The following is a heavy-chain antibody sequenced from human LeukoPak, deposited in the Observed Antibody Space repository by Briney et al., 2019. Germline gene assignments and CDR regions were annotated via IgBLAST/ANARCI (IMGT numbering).Heavy chain of an antibody. CDR1: GFTFSSYS. V-gene: IGHV3-21*01. D-gene: IGHD6-13*01. Sequence: GGSLRLSCAASGFTFSSYSMNWVRQAPGKGLEWVSSISSSSSYIYYADSVKGRFTISRDNAKNSLYLQMNSLRAEDTAVYYCTKARTSGVAATGFDPWGQGTLVTVSS. CDR3: TKARTSGVAATGFDP. J-gene: IGHJ5*02. CDR2: ISSSSSYI.